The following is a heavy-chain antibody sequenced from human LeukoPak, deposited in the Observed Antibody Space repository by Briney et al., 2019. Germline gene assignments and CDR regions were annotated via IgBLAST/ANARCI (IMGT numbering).Heavy chain of an antibody. CDR2: IIPVFASP. J-gene: IGHJ4*02. CDR3: ATDVSGSYRGQFDY. CDR1: GDSFSNHA. Sequence: SVKVSCKTSGDSFSNHALNWVRQAPGQGLEWMGGIIPVFASPNYAQNFQDRVTITTDLSTNTVYMQLNSLRSDDTAVYYCATDVSGSYRGQFDYWGQGTLVTVSS. D-gene: IGHD1-26*01. V-gene: IGHV1-69*05.